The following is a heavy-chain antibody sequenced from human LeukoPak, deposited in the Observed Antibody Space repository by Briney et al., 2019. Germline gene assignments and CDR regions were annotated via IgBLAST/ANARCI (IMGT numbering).Heavy chain of an antibody. V-gene: IGHV3-48*01. J-gene: IGHJ4*02. CDR1: GFTFSAYS. Sequence: GGSLRPSCAASGFTFSAYSMNWVRQAPEKGLEWVSYIGSSSSPIYYADSVKGRFTISRDNAKNSLYLQMDSLRAEDTAVYYCARDQAYSFDYWGQGTLVTVSS. D-gene: IGHD4-11*01. CDR2: IGSSSSPI. CDR3: ARDQAYSFDY.